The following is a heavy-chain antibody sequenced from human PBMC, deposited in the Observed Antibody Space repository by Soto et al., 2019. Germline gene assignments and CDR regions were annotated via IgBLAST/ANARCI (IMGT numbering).Heavy chain of an antibody. CDR3: ARVEMATIGGAFDI. D-gene: IGHD5-12*01. J-gene: IGHJ3*02. CDR2: INHSGST. CDR1: GGSFSGYY. Sequence: SETLSLTCAVYGGSFSGYYWSWIRQPPGKGLEWIGEINHSGSTNYNPSLKSRVTISVDTSKNQFSLKLSSVTAAGTAVYYCARVEMATIGGAFDIWGQGTMVTVSS. V-gene: IGHV4-34*01.